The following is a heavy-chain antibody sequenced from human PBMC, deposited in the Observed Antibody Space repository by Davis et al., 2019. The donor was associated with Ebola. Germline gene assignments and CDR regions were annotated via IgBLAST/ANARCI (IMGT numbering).Heavy chain of an antibody. CDR1: GFTFSSYA. V-gene: IGHV3-23*01. CDR3: AKTLSWTGDDAYFDL. J-gene: IGHJ2*01. Sequence: GESLKISCAASGFTFSSYAMSWVRQAPGKGLEWVSAISGSGGSTYYADSVKGRFTISRDNSKNTLYLQMNSLRAEDTAVYYCAKTLSWTGDDAYFDLWGRGTLVTVSS. CDR2: ISGSGGST. D-gene: IGHD3/OR15-3a*01.